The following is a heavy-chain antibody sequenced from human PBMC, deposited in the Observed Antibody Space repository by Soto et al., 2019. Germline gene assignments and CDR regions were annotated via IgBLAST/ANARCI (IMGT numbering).Heavy chain of an antibody. J-gene: IGHJ3*02. Sequence: EVQLVESGGGLIQPGGSLRLSCAVSGFSVSNTYMSWVRQAPGKGLEWISVIYRGRATYYADSVKGRFTISRDDSRNTFYLQMNRLPTEDTAVYFCARDRSDSSRADSFDIWGQGTMVTVSS. D-gene: IGHD6-25*01. CDR1: GFSVSNTY. CDR3: ARDRSDSSRADSFDI. CDR2: IYRGRAT. V-gene: IGHV3-53*01.